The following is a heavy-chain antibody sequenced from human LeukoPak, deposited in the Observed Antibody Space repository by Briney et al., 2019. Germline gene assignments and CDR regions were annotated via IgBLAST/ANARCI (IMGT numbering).Heavy chain of an antibody. J-gene: IGHJ3*02. Sequence: GGSLRLSCAASGFTFSSYSVNWVRQAPGKGLEWVSSISSSSSYIYYADSVKGRFTISRDNAKNSLYLQMNSLRAEDTAVYYCAKARGYSSWNAFDIWGQGTMITVSS. D-gene: IGHD5-18*01. CDR3: AKARGYSSWNAFDI. V-gene: IGHV3-21*04. CDR2: ISSSSSYI. CDR1: GFTFSSYS.